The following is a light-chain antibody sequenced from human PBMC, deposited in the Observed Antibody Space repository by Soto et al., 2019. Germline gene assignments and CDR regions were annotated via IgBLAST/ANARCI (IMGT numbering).Light chain of an antibody. V-gene: IGLV2-14*01. CDR1: NSDVGGYDY. CDR3: SSYTTTSTYV. Sequence: QSALTQPASVSGSPGQSITISCTGTNSDVGGYDYVSWYQQHPDKAPKFMIYEVTNRPSGVSHRFSGSKSGNTASLTISGLQAEDEADYYCSSYTTTSTYVFGTRTKLTVL. CDR2: EVT. J-gene: IGLJ1*01.